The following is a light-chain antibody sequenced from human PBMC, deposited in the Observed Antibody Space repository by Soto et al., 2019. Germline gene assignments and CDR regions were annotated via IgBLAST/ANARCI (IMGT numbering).Light chain of an antibody. V-gene: IGKV3-20*01. J-gene: IGKJ1*01. CDR3: HHYGTSPPWT. Sequence: EIVLTQSPGTLSLSPGERATLSCRASQSVTNFYLAWYQQKPGQTPRLFIYDASSRPTGIPDRFSGSGSGTDFTLTISSLEPEDFAVYYCHHYGTSPPWTFGQGTKVDI. CDR2: DAS. CDR1: QSVTNFY.